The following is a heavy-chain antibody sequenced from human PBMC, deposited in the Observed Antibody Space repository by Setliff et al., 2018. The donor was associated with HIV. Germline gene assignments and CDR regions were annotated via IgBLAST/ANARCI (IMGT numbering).Heavy chain of an antibody. J-gene: IGHJ5*01. V-gene: IGHV4-30-4*08. CDR2: IHNSRTT. CDR1: DASITADTFY. Sequence: PSETLSLTCTASDASITADTFYWNWPRQPPGKGPEWIGYIHNSRTTHYNPAFESRLIISLDMSNNRFSLNLASVTAADTAVYYWARPNLEPTSRLFDPWCPGTLVTVSS. CDR3: ARPNLEPTSRLFDP. D-gene: IGHD1-1*01.